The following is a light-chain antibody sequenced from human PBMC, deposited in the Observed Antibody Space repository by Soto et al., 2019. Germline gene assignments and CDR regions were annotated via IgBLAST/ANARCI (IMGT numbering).Light chain of an antibody. V-gene: IGLV1-40*01. CDR2: GNS. Sequence: QSVLTQPPLVSVAPGQRVTISCSGSSSNIVAGYDVNWYPQLPGPAPKLLIYGNSDRPSGVPDRFSGSKSGASASLAITGRQAEDEADYFCQSYDRSLRTYVFGTGTKVTVL. J-gene: IGLJ1*01. CDR3: QSYDRSLRTYV. CDR1: SSNIVAGYD.